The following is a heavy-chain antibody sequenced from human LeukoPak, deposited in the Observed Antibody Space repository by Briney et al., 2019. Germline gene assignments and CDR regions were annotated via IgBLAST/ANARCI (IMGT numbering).Heavy chain of an antibody. CDR1: GYTFTSHG. CDR3: ARGGSIVIMVYARTDY. CDR2: INPNSGGT. V-gene: IGHV1-2*02. J-gene: IGHJ4*02. Sequence: ASVKVSCKASGYTFTSHGISWVRQAPGQGLEWMGWINPNSGGTNYAQKFQGRVTMTRDTSISTAYMELSRLRSDDTAVYYCARGGSIVIMVYARTDYWGQGTLVTVSS. D-gene: IGHD2-8*01.